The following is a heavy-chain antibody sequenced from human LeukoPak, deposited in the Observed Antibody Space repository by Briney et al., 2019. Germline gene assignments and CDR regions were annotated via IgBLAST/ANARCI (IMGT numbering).Heavy chain of an antibody. V-gene: IGHV1-18*01. D-gene: IGHD1-26*01. CDR1: GYTFTSYG. J-gene: IGHJ4*02. CDR2: ISGYNGNT. Sequence: ASVNVSCKASGYTFTSYGISWVRQAPGQGLEWMGWISGYNGNTNYAQQLQGRVTMTTDTSTSTVYMELRSLRSDDTAVYYCARDYGGSYRVLFYWGQGTLVTVSS. CDR3: ARDYGGSYRVLFY.